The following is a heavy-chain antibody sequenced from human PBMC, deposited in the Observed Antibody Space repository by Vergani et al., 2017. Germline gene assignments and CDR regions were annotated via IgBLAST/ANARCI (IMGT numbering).Heavy chain of an antibody. V-gene: IGHV5-51*01. CDR1: GYSFTSYW. CDR2: IYPGDSDT. D-gene: IGHD3-22*01. CDR3: AIQTAEDYDSSGYYFDY. J-gene: IGHJ4*02. Sequence: EVQLVQSGAEVKKPGESLTISCKGSGYSFTSYWIGWVRQMPGKGLEWMGIIYPGDSDTRYSPSFQGQVTISADKSISTAYLQWSSLKASDTAMYYCAIQTAEDYDSSGYYFDYWGQGTLVTVSS.